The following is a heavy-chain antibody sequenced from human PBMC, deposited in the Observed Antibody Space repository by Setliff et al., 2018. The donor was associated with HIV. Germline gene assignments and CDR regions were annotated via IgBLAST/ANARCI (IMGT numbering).Heavy chain of an antibody. Sequence: PGGSLSLSCAASGFTFSFYGMHWVRQAPGKGLEWVAFIRYDDSYKFYADSVKGRFTISRDNSKNTLYLQMNSLRADDTAVYYCAKNLYRSPWSPLDYWGQGTLVTVSS. CDR2: IRYDDSYK. V-gene: IGHV3-30*02. CDR3: AKNLYRSPWSPLDY. D-gene: IGHD6-19*01. J-gene: IGHJ4*02. CDR1: GFTFSFYG.